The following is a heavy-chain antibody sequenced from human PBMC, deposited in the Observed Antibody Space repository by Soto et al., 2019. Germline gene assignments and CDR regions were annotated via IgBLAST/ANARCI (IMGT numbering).Heavy chain of an antibody. CDR3: ARSLRGYYQWVFDY. Sequence: ASVKVSCKASGYTFTSYAMHWVRQAPGQRLEWMGWINPIIGTTNYSQKFQGRVTITADESTSTAYMELSSLRSEDTAVYYCARSLRGYYQWVFDYWGQGTLVTVSS. CDR1: GYTFTSYA. V-gene: IGHV1-3*01. J-gene: IGHJ4*02. CDR2: INPIIGTT. D-gene: IGHD3-22*01.